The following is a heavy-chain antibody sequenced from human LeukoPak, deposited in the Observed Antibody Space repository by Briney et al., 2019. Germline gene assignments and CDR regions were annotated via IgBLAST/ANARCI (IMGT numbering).Heavy chain of an antibody. V-gene: IGHV4-34*01. CDR1: GGSFSGYY. D-gene: IGHD3-22*01. CDR3: ARGESDSSHFDI. Sequence: SETLSLTCAVYGGSFSGYYWSWIRQPPGKGLEWIGEINHSGSTNYSPSLKSRVTISVDTSKNQFSLKLSSVTAADTAVYYCARGESDSSHFDIWGQGTMVTVSS. J-gene: IGHJ3*02. CDR2: INHSGST.